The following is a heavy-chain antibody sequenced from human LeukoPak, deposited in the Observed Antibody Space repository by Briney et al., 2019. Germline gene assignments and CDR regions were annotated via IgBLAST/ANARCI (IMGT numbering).Heavy chain of an antibody. D-gene: IGHD3-22*01. CDR1: GGSFSGYY. CDR2: INHSGST. J-gene: IGHJ6*02. CDR3: ARGMYYYDSSGPKSVYYYYYGMDV. V-gene: IGHV4-34*01. Sequence: PSETLSLTCAVYGGSFSGYYWSWIRQPPGKGLGWIGEINHSGSTNYNPSLKSRVTISVDTSKNQFSLKLSSVTAADTAVYYCARGMYYYDSSGPKSVYYYYYGMDVWGQGTTVTVSS.